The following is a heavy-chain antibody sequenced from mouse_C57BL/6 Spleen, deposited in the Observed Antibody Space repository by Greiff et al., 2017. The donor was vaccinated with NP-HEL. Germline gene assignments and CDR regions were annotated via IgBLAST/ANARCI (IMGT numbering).Heavy chain of an antibody. CDR1: GYTFTSYW. D-gene: IGHD1-1*02. J-gene: IGHJ4*01. CDR3: ARSGGMDD. Sequence: QVQLQQPGAELVRPGSSVKLSCKASGYTFTSYWMHWVKQRPIQGLEWIGNIDPSDSDTHYNQKFKDKATLTVDKSSSTAYMQLSSLTSEDSAVYYCARSGGMDDWGQGTSVTVSS. V-gene: IGHV1-52*01. CDR2: IDPSDSDT.